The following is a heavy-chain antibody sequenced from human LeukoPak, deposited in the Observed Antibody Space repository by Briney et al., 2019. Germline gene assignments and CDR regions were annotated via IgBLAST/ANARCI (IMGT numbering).Heavy chain of an antibody. J-gene: IGHJ4*02. Sequence: PGGSLRLSCAASGFTFSDYSMSWIRQAPGKGLEWVSAFSGSGGSTYYADSVKGRFTISRDNSKNTLYLQMNSLRAEDTAVYYCAKSSPPPLSYWGQGTLVTVSS. CDR1: GFTFSDYS. CDR3: AKSSPPPLSY. CDR2: FSGSGGST. V-gene: IGHV3-23*01.